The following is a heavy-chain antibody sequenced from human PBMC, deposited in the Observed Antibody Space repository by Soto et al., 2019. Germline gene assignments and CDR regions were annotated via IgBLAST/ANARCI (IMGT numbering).Heavy chain of an antibody. Sequence: ASVKVSCKASGYTFTSYYMHWVRQAPGQGLEWMGIINPSGGSTSYAQKFQGRVTMTRDTSTSTVYMELSSLRSEDTAVHYCARVRRLYYFDYWGQGTLVTVSS. V-gene: IGHV1-46*01. CDR3: ARVRRLYYFDY. CDR2: INPSGGST. J-gene: IGHJ4*02. D-gene: IGHD5-12*01. CDR1: GYTFTSYY.